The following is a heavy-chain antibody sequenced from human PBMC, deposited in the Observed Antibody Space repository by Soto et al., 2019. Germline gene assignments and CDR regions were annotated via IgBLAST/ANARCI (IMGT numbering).Heavy chain of an antibody. CDR2: ISYDGSNK. Sequence: QVQLVESGGGVVQPGRSPRLSCAASGFTFSSYGMHWVRQAPGKGLEWVAVISYDGSNKYYADSVKGRFTISRDNSKNTLYLQMNSLRAEDTAVYYCAKDLGVAVVGETSYFDYWGQGTLVTVSS. CDR3: AKDLGVAVVGETSYFDY. D-gene: IGHD1-26*01. J-gene: IGHJ4*02. CDR1: GFTFSSYG. V-gene: IGHV3-30*18.